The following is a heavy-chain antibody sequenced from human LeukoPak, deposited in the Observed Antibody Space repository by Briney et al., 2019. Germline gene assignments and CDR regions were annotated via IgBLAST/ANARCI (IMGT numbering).Heavy chain of an antibody. Sequence: GGSLRLSCAASGFTFSSYSMNWVRQAPGKGLEWVSSISSSSSYIYYADSVKGRFTISRDNAKNSLYLQMNSLRAEDTAVYYCARDTEEMNLNCSSTSCYRYYYYYMDVWGKGTTVTVSS. CDR2: ISSSSSYI. V-gene: IGHV3-21*01. J-gene: IGHJ6*03. CDR3: ARDTEEMNLNCSSTSCYRYYYYYMDV. CDR1: GFTFSSYS. D-gene: IGHD2-2*01.